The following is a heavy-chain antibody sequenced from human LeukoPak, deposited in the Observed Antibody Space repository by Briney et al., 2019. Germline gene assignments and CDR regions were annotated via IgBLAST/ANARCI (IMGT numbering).Heavy chain of an antibody. CDR2: IIPILDIA. V-gene: IGHV1-69*04. J-gene: IGHJ4*02. CDR3: ARGSTAMAPFDY. CDR1: GYTFTSYA. D-gene: IGHD5-18*01. Sequence: SVKVSCKASGYTFTSYAISWVRQAPGQGLEWMGRIIPILDIANYAQKLQGRVTITADKSTSTAYMELSSLRSDDTAVYYCARGSTAMAPFDYWGQGTLVTVSS.